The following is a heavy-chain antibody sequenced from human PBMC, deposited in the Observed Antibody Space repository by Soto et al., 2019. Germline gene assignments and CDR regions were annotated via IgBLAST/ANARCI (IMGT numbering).Heavy chain of an antibody. V-gene: IGHV3-7*05. CDR2: IRKDGSKT. D-gene: IGHD6-13*01. J-gene: IGHJ3*02. CDR3: ARVVHRGTSSFYLDAFD. CDR1: GFTFSSDW. Sequence: PGGSLRLSCAASGFTFSSDWMTWVRQAPGKGLEWVANIRKDGSKTSYLDSVRGRLTISRDNAQSSLYLQMDSLRAEDTALYYSARVVHRGTSSFYLDAFDIGAKG.